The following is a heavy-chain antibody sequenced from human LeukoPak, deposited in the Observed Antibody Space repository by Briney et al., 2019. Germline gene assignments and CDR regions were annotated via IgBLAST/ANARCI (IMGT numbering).Heavy chain of an antibody. Sequence: PSETLSLTCTVSGGSISSYYWSWIRQPAGKGLEWIGRIYTSGSTNYNPSLKSRVTISVDTSKNQFSLKLSSVTAADTAVYYCARYYYGSGSYSSPHQPFDYWGQGTLVTVSS. J-gene: IGHJ4*02. V-gene: IGHV4-4*07. D-gene: IGHD3-10*01. CDR3: ARYYYGSGSYSSPHQPFDY. CDR2: IYTSGST. CDR1: GGSISSYY.